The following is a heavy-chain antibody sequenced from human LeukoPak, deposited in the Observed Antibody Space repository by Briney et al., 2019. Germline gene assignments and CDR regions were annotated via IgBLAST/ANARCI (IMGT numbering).Heavy chain of an antibody. Sequence: GGSLRLSCAASGFTFSSYAMSWVRQAPGKGLEWVSAIIGSGGSTYYADSVKGRFTISRDNSKNTLYLQMNSLRAEDTAVYYCANSYCSSTSCFDYWGQGTLVTVSS. CDR3: ANSYCSSTSCFDY. J-gene: IGHJ4*02. V-gene: IGHV3-23*01. CDR1: GFTFSSYA. CDR2: IIGSGGST. D-gene: IGHD2-2*01.